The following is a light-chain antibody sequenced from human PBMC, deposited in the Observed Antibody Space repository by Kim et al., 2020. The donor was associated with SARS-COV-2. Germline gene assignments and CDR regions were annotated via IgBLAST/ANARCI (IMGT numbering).Light chain of an antibody. CDR3: CSRDFSGNHHWV. V-gene: IGLV3-19*01. Sequence: SSELTQDPAVSVALGRIVRITCQGDSLRNQYASWYQQKPGQAPVVVIYGENNRPSGIPDRFSGSRSGNTASLTITGALAADEADYYCCSRDFSGNHHWVFGGGTKLTVL. CDR1: SLRNQY. CDR2: GEN. J-gene: IGLJ3*02.